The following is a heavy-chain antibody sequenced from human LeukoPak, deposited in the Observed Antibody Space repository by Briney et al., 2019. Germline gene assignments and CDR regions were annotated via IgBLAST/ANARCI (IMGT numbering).Heavy chain of an antibody. J-gene: IGHJ3*01. V-gene: IGHV3-23*01. CDR1: ELHA. CDR3: ARRGDIVGATEFDY. D-gene: IGHD1-26*01. Sequence: GGSLRLTCAASELHAMTWVRQGPGKGLEWVSAISRSGGSTYHADSVKGRFTISRDKSNNTLYLQMNSLRPEDTAVYYCARRGDIVGATEFDYWGQGTMVTGSS. CDR2: ISRSGGST.